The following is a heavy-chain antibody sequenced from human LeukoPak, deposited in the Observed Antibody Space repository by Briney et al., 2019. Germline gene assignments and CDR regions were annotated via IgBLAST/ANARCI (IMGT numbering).Heavy chain of an antibody. CDR1: GGSISSYY. J-gene: IGHJ5*02. V-gene: IGHV4-59*01. D-gene: IGHD3-3*01. CDR3: ARFFWGYDFMTGDPAWFDP. Sequence: SETLSLTCTVSGGSISSYYWSWIRQPPGKGLEWIGYIYYSGSTNYNPSLKSRVTISVDTSKNQFSLKLSSVTAADTAVYYCARFFWGYDFMTGDPAWFDPWGQGTLVTVSS. CDR2: IYYSGST.